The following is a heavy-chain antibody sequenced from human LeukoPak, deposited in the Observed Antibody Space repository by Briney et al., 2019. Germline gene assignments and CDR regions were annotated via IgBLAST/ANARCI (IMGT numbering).Heavy chain of an antibody. CDR2: INHSGST. CDR3: ARVAAAAGTGY. Sequence: SETLSLTCAVYGGSFSGYYWSWIRQPPGKGLEWIGEINHSGSTNYNPSLKSRVTISVDTSKNQFSLKLSSVTAADTAVYYCARVAAAAGTGYWGQGTLVTVSS. J-gene: IGHJ4*02. CDR1: GGSFSGYY. V-gene: IGHV4-34*01. D-gene: IGHD6-13*01.